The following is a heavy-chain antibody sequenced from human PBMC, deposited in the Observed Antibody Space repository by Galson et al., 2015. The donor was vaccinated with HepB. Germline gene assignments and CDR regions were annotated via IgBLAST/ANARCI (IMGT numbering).Heavy chain of an antibody. V-gene: IGHV5-51*01. CDR1: GYSFTSYW. Sequence: QSGAEVKKPGESLKISCKGSGYSFTSYWIGWVRQMPGKGLEWMGIIYPGDSDTRYSPSFQGQVTISADKSISTAYLQWSSLKASDTAMYYCARVPIDQRPELAFDIWGQGTMVTVSS. CDR3: ARVPIDQRPELAFDI. D-gene: IGHD2-2*01. J-gene: IGHJ3*02. CDR2: IYPGDSDT.